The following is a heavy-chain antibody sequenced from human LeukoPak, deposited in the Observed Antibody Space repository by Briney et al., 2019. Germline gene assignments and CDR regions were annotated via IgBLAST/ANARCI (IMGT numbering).Heavy chain of an antibody. Sequence: SETLSLTCTVSGGSISSGGYYWSWIRQPPGKGLEWIGYIYHSGSTYYNPSLKSRVTISVDRSKNQFSLKLSSVTAADTAVYYCARTLKWLGELFDAFDIWGQGTMVTVSS. CDR1: GGSISSGGYY. CDR2: IYHSGST. V-gene: IGHV4-30-2*01. D-gene: IGHD3-10*01. CDR3: ARTLKWLGELFDAFDI. J-gene: IGHJ3*02.